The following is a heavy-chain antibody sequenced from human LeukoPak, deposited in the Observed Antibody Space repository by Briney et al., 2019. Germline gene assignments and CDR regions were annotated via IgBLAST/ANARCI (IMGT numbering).Heavy chain of an antibody. CDR1: GGSFSGYY. CDR3: ARAQSIAAAGTGNWFDP. CDR2: INHSGST. D-gene: IGHD6-13*01. V-gene: IGHV4-34*01. J-gene: IGHJ5*02. Sequence: PSETLSLTCAVYGGSFSGYYWSWIRQPPGKGLEWIGEINHSGSTNYNPSLKSRVTISVDTSKNQCSLKLSSVTAADTAVYYCARAQSIAAAGTGNWFDPWGQGTLVTVSS.